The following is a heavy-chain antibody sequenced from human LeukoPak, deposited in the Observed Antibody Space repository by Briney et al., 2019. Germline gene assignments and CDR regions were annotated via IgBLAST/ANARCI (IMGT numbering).Heavy chain of an antibody. V-gene: IGHV3-23*01. CDR1: GFTFSNYW. D-gene: IGHD3-16*01. CDR2: ISGSGGST. J-gene: IGHJ4*02. CDR3: ARDPNDYDPY. Sequence: GGSLRLSCEASGFTFSNYWMTWVRQAPGKGLEWVSAISGSGGSTYYADSVKGRFTISRDNSKNTLYLQMNSLRAEDTAVYYCARDPNDYDPYWGQGTLVTVSS.